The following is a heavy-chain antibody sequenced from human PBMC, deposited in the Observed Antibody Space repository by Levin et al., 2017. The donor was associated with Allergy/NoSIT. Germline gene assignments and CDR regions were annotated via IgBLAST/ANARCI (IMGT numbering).Heavy chain of an antibody. CDR3: AHSSSWSADAFDI. Sequence: SETLSLTCAVYGGSFSGYYWSWIRQPPGKGLEWIGEINHSGSTNYNPSLKSRVTISVDTSKNQFSLKLSSVTAADTAVYYCAHSSSWSADAFDIWGQGTMVTVSS. J-gene: IGHJ3*02. CDR2: INHSGST. D-gene: IGHD6-13*01. CDR1: GGSFSGYY. V-gene: IGHV4-34*01.